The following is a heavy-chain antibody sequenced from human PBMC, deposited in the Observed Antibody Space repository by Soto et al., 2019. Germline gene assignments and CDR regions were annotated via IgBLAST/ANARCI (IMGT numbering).Heavy chain of an antibody. Sequence: LSLTCTVSGGSISSGGYYWSWIRQHPGKGLEWIGYIYYSGSTYYNPSLKSRGTISVDTSKNQFSLKLSAVTAADTAVYYCARELSGDSGMDVWGPGTPVTVSS. CDR3: ARELSGDSGMDV. V-gene: IGHV4-31*03. D-gene: IGHD5-12*01. CDR2: IYYSGST. CDR1: GGSISSGGYY. J-gene: IGHJ6*02.